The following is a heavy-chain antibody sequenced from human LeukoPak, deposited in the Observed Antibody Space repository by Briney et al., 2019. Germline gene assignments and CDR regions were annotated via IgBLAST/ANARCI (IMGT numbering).Heavy chain of an antibody. J-gene: IGHJ5*02. CDR1: GYTFTSYG. CDR2: ISAYDGNT. D-gene: IGHD5-12*01. CDR3: ARDVPYSGYDS. Sequence: ASVKVSCKASGYTFTSYGISWLRQAPGQGLEWVGWISAYDGNTNYAQKLQDRVTMTTDTSTSTAYMELRSLRSDDTAVYYCARDVPYSGYDSWGQGTLVIVSS. V-gene: IGHV1-18*01.